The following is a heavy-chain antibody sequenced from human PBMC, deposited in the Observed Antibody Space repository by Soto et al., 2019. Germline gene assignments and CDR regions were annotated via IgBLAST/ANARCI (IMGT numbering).Heavy chain of an antibody. J-gene: IGHJ4*02. CDR2: ISGSGGST. Sequence: VQLLDSGGGLVQPEGSLRLSCAASGFIFKNFALNWVRQAPGKGPEWLASISGSGGSTYYADSVKGRFTISRDNTKNSLYLQIDSLRPEDTAFYYCAKDISRLVARLGNYFDSWGPGTLVTVSS. CDR3: AKDISRLVARLGNYFDS. CDR1: GFIFKNFA. V-gene: IGHV3-23*01. D-gene: IGHD6-6*01.